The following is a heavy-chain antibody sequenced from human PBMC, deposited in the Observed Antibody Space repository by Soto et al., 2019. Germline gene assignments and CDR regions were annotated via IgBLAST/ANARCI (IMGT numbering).Heavy chain of an antibody. V-gene: IGHV3-15*07. J-gene: IGHJ4*02. CDR3: TTRGRYSGSYYLRGTLQIDY. CDR1: GFTFSNAW. CDR2: IKSKTDGGTT. D-gene: IGHD1-26*01. Sequence: GGSLRLSCAASGFTFSNAWMNWVRQAPGKGLEWVGRIKSKTDGGTTDYAAPVKGRFTISRDDSKNTLYLQMNSLKTEDTAVYYCTTRGRYSGSYYLRGTLQIDYWGQGTLVTVSS.